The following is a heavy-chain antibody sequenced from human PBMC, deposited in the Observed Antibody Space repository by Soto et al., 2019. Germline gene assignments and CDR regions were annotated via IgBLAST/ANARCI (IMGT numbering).Heavy chain of an antibody. CDR2: IYHSGST. J-gene: IGHJ4*02. V-gene: IGHV4-30-2*01. CDR1: GGSISSGGYS. CDR3: ARSVVVVAATRAVRYFDY. Sequence: SETLSLTCAVSGGSISSGGYSWSWIRQPPGKGLEWIGYIYHSGSTYYNPSLKSRVTISVDRSKNQFSLKLSSVTAADTAVYYCARSVVVVAATRAVRYFDYWGQGTLGTVSS. D-gene: IGHD2-15*01.